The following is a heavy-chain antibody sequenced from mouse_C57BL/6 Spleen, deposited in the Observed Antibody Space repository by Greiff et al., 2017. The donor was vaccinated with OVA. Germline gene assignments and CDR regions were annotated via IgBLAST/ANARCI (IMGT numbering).Heavy chain of an antibody. CDR3: ARHEDYDEEGYYAMDY. CDR2: ISGGGGNT. V-gene: IGHV5-9*01. J-gene: IGHJ4*01. CDR1: GFTFSSYT. D-gene: IGHD2-4*01. Sequence: EVMLVESGGGLVKPGGSLKLSCAASGFTFSSYTMSWVRQTPEKRLEWVATISGGGGNTYYPDSVKGRFTISRDNAKNTLYLQMSSLRSEDTALYYCARHEDYDEEGYYAMDYWGQGTSVTVSS.